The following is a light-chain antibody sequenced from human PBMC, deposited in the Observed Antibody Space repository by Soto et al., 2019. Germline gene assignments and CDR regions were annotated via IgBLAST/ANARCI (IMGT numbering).Light chain of an antibody. Sequence: QSALTQPASVSGSPGQSITISCTGTSSDVGGYNYVSWYQQHLGKAPKLMIFEVTNRPSGVSYRFSGSKSGNTAFLTISGLQAEDEADYYCSSYTSSSTVLFGGGTKVTVL. J-gene: IGLJ2*01. V-gene: IGLV2-14*01. CDR3: SSYTSSSTVL. CDR1: SSDVGGYNY. CDR2: EVT.